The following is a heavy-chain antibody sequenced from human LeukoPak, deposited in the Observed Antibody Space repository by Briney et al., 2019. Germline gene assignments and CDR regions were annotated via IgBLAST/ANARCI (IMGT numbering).Heavy chain of an antibody. Sequence: SETLSLTCKVSGDSLSSSTCNWSWIRQPPGKGLGWIGYISQSGNSYFTPSLKSRATISVDRSKDQFSLKLSSVTAADTAVYYCAKEPVYDTQNYNWFDPWGQGTLVTVSS. CDR3: AKEPVYDTQNYNWFDP. CDR2: ISQSGNS. D-gene: IGHD3-9*01. V-gene: IGHV4-30-2*01. CDR1: GDSLSSSTCN. J-gene: IGHJ5*02.